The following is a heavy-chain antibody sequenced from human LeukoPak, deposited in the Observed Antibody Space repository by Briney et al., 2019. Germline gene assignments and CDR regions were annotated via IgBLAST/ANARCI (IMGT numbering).Heavy chain of an antibody. CDR2: ISAYNGNT. V-gene: IGHV1-18*01. CDR1: GYTFTSYG. CDR3: ARDGGYCSSTSCYFDY. D-gene: IGHD2-2*01. Sequence: ASVKVSCKAPGYTFTSYGISWVRQAPGQGLEWMGWISAYNGNTNYAQKLQGRVTMTTDTSTSTAYMELRSLRSDDTAVYYCARDGGYCSSTSCYFDYWGQGTLVTVSS. J-gene: IGHJ4*02.